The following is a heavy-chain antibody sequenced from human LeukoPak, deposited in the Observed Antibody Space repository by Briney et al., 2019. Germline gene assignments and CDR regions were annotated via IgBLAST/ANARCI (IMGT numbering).Heavy chain of an antibody. CDR2: IYHSGST. J-gene: IGHJ6*03. Sequence: PSETLSLTCTVSGYSISSGYYWGWIRQPPGKGLEWIGSIYHSGSTYYNPSLKSRVTISVDKSKNQFSLKLSSVTAADTAVYYCARGAAATEDYYMDVWGKGTTVTVSS. V-gene: IGHV4-38-2*02. CDR3: ARGAAATEDYYMDV. D-gene: IGHD6-13*01. CDR1: GYSISSGYY.